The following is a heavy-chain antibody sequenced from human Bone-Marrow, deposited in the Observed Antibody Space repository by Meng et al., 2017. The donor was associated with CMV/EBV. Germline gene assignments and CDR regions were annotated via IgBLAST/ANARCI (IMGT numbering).Heavy chain of an antibody. CDR2: IYSGGST. Sequence: GESLKISCAASGFTVSSNYMSWVRQAPGKGLEWVSVIYSGGSTYYADSVKGRFTISRDNSKNTLYLQMNSLGAEDTAVYYCARIAAAALKPYYYGMDVWGQGTTVTVSS. CDR3: ARIAAAALKPYYYGMDV. V-gene: IGHV3-53*05. D-gene: IGHD6-13*01. J-gene: IGHJ6*02. CDR1: GFTVSSNY.